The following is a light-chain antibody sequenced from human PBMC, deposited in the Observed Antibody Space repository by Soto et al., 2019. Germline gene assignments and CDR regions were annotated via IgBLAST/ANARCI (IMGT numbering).Light chain of an antibody. J-gene: IGKJ5*01. CDR3: QQYNSYSSIT. CDR2: KAS. V-gene: IGKV1-5*03. Sequence: DIQMTQSPSTLSASVGDRVTITCRASQSISSWLAWYQQKPGKAPKLLIYKASSLESGVPSRFSGSGSGTESTLTISRLQPDDFATYYCQQYNSYSSITFGQGTPLEIK. CDR1: QSISSW.